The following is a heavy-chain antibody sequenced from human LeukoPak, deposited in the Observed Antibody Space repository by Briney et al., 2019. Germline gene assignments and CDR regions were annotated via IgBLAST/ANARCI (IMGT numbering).Heavy chain of an antibody. Sequence: GGSLRLSCAASGFTFSSYGMHWVRQAPGKGLEWVAVIWHDGSNKYYADSVKGRFTISRDNSKNTLYLQMNSLRAEDTAVYYCAKDGTGAYFDYWGQGTLVTVSS. CDR1: GFTFSSYG. CDR3: AKDGTGAYFDY. CDR2: IWHDGSNK. V-gene: IGHV3-33*06. D-gene: IGHD7-27*01. J-gene: IGHJ4*02.